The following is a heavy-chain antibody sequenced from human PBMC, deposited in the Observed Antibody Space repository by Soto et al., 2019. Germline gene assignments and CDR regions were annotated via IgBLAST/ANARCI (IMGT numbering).Heavy chain of an antibody. CDR1: GASISSYY. CDR3: ARVAYYYDSSGYWFDP. CDR2: IYYSGST. Sequence: SETLSLTCTVSGASISSYYWSWIRQPPGKGLEWIGYIYYSGSTNYNPSLKSRVTISVDTSKNQFSLKLSSVTAADTAVYYCARVAYYYDSSGYWFDPWGQGTLVTVSS. J-gene: IGHJ5*02. V-gene: IGHV4-59*01. D-gene: IGHD3-22*01.